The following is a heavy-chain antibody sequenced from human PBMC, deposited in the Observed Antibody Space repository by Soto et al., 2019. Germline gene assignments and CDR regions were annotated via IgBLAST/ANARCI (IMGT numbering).Heavy chain of an antibody. D-gene: IGHD2-2*01. CDR1: GFTFSSYG. J-gene: IGHJ6*02. CDR2: IWYDGSNK. V-gene: IGHV3-33*01. Sequence: GGSLRLSCAASGFTFSSYGMHWVRQAPGKGLEWVAVIWYDGSNKYYADSVKGRFTISRDNSKNTLYLQMNSLRAEDTAVYYCARDPLGPGIPATAVDYYYYGMDVWGQGTTVTVSS. CDR3: ARDPLGPGIPATAVDYYYYGMDV.